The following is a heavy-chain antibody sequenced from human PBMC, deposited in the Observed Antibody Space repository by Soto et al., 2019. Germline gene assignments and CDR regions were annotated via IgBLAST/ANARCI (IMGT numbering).Heavy chain of an antibody. V-gene: IGHV4-34*01. CDR3: ARAITIFGVVRLRRRNDAFDI. CDR2: INHSGST. J-gene: IGHJ3*02. CDR1: GGSFSGYY. Sequence: SETLSLTCAVYGGSFSGYYWSWIRQPPGKGLEWIGEINHSGSTNYNPSLKSRVTISVDTSKNQFSLKLSSVTAADTAVYYCARAITIFGVVRLRRRNDAFDIWGQGTMVTVS. D-gene: IGHD3-3*01.